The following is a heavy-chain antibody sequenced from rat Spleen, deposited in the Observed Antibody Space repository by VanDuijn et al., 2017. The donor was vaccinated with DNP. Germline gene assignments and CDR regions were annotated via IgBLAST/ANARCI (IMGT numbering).Heavy chain of an antibody. Sequence: EVQLMESGGGLVQPGRSLKLSCAASGFTFSDYNMAWVRQAPKKGLEWVATILYDGSRTNYRDSVKGRFTISRDNAKSTLYLQMDSLRSEDTATYYCATLKLDWFIYWGQGTLVTVSS. CDR2: ILYDGSRT. V-gene: IGHV5S10*01. D-gene: IGHD1-10*01. CDR1: GFTFSDYN. J-gene: IGHJ3*01. CDR3: ATLKLDWFIY.